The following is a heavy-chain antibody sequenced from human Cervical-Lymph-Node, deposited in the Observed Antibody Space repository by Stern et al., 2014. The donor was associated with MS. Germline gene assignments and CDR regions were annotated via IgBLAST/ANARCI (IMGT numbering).Heavy chain of an antibody. CDR3: ARGKTGDPNFDY. Sequence: VQLVESGAEVKKPGSSVKVSCKASGGTFSTYDISWVRQAPGQGLEWVGGLIPIFGAANYAQKFQGRVTIIADESTSTAYLELSSLRAEDTAVYYCARGKTGDPNFDYWGQGTLVTVSS. D-gene: IGHD7-27*01. V-gene: IGHV1-69*01. CDR1: GGTFSTYD. CDR2: LIPIFGAA. J-gene: IGHJ4*02.